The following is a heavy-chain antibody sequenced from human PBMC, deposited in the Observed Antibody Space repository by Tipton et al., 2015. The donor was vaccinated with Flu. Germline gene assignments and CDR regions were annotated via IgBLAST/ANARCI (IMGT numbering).Heavy chain of an antibody. J-gene: IGHJ4*02. CDR1: GGSISSSNYN. V-gene: IGHV4-39*01. CDR3: ARLSYYDVDLKNFYFDY. CDR2: IYYSGRT. D-gene: IGHD3-10*02. Sequence: TLSLTCTDSGGSISSSNYNWGWIRQPPGKGLEWIASIYYSGRTYYNPSLKSRVTISVDTSKNQFSLKLNSVTAADTAVYYCARLSYYDVDLKNFYFDYWGQGALVTVSS.